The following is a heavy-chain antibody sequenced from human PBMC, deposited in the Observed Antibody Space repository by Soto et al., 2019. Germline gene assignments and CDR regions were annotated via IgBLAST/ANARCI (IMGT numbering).Heavy chain of an antibody. D-gene: IGHD3-3*01. CDR2: ISSSSSYI. CDR3: ATVNGITIFGVGLRRSVEY. Sequence: GSLRLSCAASGFTFRSYTMNWVRQAPGKGLEWVSSISSSSSYIYYADSVKGRFTISRDNAKNSLYLQMNSLRAEDTAVYYCATVNGITIFGVGLRRSVEYWGQGTLVTVSS. J-gene: IGHJ4*02. CDR1: GFTFRSYT. V-gene: IGHV3-21*01.